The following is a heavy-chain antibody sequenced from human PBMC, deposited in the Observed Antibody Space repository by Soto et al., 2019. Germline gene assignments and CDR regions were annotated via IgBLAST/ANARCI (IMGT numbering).Heavy chain of an antibody. D-gene: IGHD3-16*02. CDR2: ISSSGSTI. V-gene: IGHV3-11*01. Sequence: GGSLRLSCAASGFTFSDYYMSWIRQAPGKGLEWVSYISSSGSTIYYADSVKGRFTISRDNAQNSLYLQMNSLRAEDTAVYYCAREVVIMITFGGVIVPSDIWGQGTMVTVSS. CDR1: GFTFSDYY. CDR3: AREVVIMITFGGVIVPSDI. J-gene: IGHJ3*02.